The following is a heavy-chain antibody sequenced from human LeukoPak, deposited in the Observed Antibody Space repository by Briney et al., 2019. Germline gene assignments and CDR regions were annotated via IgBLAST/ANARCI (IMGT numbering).Heavy chain of an antibody. CDR2: ISSSSSYI. D-gene: IGHD6-13*01. CDR1: GFTFSSYS. CDR3: ARESGSSSWYYFDY. J-gene: IGHJ4*02. V-gene: IGHV3-21*01. Sequence: PGGSLRLSCAASGFTFSSYSMNWVRQAPGKGLEWVSSISSSSSYIYCADSVKGRFTISRDNAKNSLYLQMNSLRAEDTAVYYCARESGSSSWYYFDYWGQGTLVTVSS.